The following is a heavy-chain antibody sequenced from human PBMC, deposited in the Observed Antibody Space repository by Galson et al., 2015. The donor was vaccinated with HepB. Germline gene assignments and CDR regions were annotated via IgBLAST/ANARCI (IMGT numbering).Heavy chain of an antibody. CDR1: GFTFDDYA. V-gene: IGHV3-9*01. J-gene: IGHJ5*02. CDR3: AKGYCSSTSCGFDP. CDR2: ISWNSGSI. D-gene: IGHD2-2*01. Sequence: SLRLSCAASGFTFDDYAMHWVRQAPGKGLEWVSGISWNSGSIGYADSVKGRFTISRDNAKNSLYLQMNSLRAEDTALYYCAKGYCSSTSCGFDPWGQGTLVTVSS.